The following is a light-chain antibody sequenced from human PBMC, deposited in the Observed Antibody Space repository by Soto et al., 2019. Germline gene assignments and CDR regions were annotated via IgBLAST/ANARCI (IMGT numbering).Light chain of an antibody. CDR1: QSVLYSSNNKNY. J-gene: IGKJ2*01. CDR2: WAS. V-gene: IGKV4-1*01. Sequence: DIVMTQSPDSLAVSLGERATINCKSSQSVLYSSNNKNYLAWYQQKPGQPPKLLIYWASTRESGVPDRFSGSGSGTDFTHTSSSLQAEDVAVYYCQQYYSTPYTFGQGTKLEIK. CDR3: QQYYSTPYT.